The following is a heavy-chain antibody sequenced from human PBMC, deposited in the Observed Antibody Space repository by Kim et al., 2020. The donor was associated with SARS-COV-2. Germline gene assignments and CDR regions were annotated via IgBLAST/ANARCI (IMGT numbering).Heavy chain of an antibody. CDR1: GYSFTSHR. J-gene: IGHJ4*02. Sequence: GESLKISCKGSGYSFTSHRINWVRQMPGKGLEWMGRIDPSDSSTTYSPSFQGHVSMSVDKSISTVYLQWSSLKSSDNAIYFCARLFRQNSWQSIDYWGQGTLVTVSS. CDR2: IDPSDSST. V-gene: IGHV5-10-1*01. D-gene: IGHD6-13*01. CDR3: ARLFRQNSWQSIDY.